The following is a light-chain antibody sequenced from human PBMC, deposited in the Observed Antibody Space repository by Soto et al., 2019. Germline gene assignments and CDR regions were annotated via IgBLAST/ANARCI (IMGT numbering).Light chain of an antibody. CDR2: AAS. Sequence: AIQMTQSPYSLSASVGDRVAITCRASQGIRNDLGWFQQKPGKATNLLIYAASSLQSGVPSRFSGSGSGTDFTLTISILQPEDFATYCCQHSYNPPRTFGQGTKVDIK. CDR3: QHSYNPPRT. CDR1: QGIRND. V-gene: IGKV1-6*01. J-gene: IGKJ1*01.